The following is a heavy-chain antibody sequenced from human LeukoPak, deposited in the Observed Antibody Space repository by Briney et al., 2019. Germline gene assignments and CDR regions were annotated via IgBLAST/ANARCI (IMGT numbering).Heavy chain of an antibody. CDR3: ARDLAARPLGYHYYYMDV. J-gene: IGHJ6*03. CDR1: GGTFSSYA. D-gene: IGHD6-6*01. CDR2: IIPIFGTA. V-gene: IGHV1-69*05. Sequence: SVKVSCKASGGTFSSYAISWVRQAPGQGLEWMGRIIPIFGTANYAQKFQGRVTITTDESTSTAYMELSSLRSEDTAVYYCARDLAARPLGYHYYYMDVWGKGTTVTVSS.